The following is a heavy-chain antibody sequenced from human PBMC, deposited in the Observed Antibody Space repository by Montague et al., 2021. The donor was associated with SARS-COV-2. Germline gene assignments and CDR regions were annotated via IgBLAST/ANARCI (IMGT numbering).Heavy chain of an antibody. CDR1: GASFRRYH. CDR2: VIHSGKT. CDR3: AKGSDIYETRGLRTGWFDP. Sequence: SETLSLTCAVYGASFRRYHWTWIRQSPGRGVSLIGEVIHSGKTTYNRALKSRLTMSVDTYKNQLSLKLSSVTAADTAVYFCAKGSDIYETRGLRTGWFDPWGQGTLVTVSS. D-gene: IGHD7-27*01. J-gene: IGHJ5*02. V-gene: IGHV4-34*01.